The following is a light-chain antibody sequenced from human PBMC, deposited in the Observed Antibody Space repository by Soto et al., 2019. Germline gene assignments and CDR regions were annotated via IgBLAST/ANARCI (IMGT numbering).Light chain of an antibody. CDR1: QSISSY. J-gene: IGKJ4*01. CDR3: QQSSSTPQT. Sequence: DIQMTQSPSSLSASVGDRVTITCRASQSISSYLSWYQQKPGKAPKLLINVASTLQSGVPSRFSGSGSGTDFYLAISSLQPEDFATYYCQQSSSTPQTFGGVTKVDIK. CDR2: VAS. V-gene: IGKV1-39*01.